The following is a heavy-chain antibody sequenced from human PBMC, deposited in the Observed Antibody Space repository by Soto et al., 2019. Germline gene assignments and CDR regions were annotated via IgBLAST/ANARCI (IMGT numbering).Heavy chain of an antibody. Sequence: GGSLRLSCAASGFTFSSYAMSWVRQAPGKGLEWVSAISGSGGSTYYADSVKGRFTISRDNSKNTLYLQMNSLRAEDTAVYYCAKTFRSGSYFGYFDYWGQGTLVTVSS. V-gene: IGHV3-23*01. CDR1: GFTFSSYA. CDR3: AKTFRSGSYFGYFDY. D-gene: IGHD1-26*01. CDR2: ISGSGGST. J-gene: IGHJ4*02.